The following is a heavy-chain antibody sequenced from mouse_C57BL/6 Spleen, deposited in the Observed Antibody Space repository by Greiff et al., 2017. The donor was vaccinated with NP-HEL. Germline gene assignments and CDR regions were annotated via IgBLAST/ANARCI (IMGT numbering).Heavy chain of an antibody. V-gene: IGHV3-6*01. J-gene: IGHJ1*03. CDR3: ARDGTRGYFDV. Sequence: DVQLQESGPGLVKPSQSLSLTCSVTGYSITSGYYWNWIRQFPGNKLEWMGYISYDGSNNYNPSLKNRISITRYTSKNQFFLKLNSVTTEDTATYYCARDGTRGYFDVWGTGTTVTVSS. CDR1: GYSITSGYY. D-gene: IGHD1-1*01. CDR2: ISYDGSN.